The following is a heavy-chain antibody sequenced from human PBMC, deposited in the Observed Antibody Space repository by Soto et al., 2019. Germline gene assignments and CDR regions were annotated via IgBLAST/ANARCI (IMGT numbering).Heavy chain of an antibody. CDR3: PRDPSGWGLDV. V-gene: IGHV3-13*01. J-gene: IGHJ6*02. D-gene: IGHD2-15*01. CDR1: GFSFSIYD. CDR2: IGTAGDT. Sequence: EVQLVESGGGLVQPGGALRLTCAAAGFSFSIYDMQWVRQAAGKGLEWVSAIGTAGDTHYSGSVKGRFTISRENAKSSSYLQMNSLRAEDTAVYYCPRDPSGWGLDVCGQGTTVTVSS.